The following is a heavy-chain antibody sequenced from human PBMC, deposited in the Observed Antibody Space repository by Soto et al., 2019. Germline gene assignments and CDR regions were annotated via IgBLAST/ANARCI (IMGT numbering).Heavy chain of an antibody. CDR3: ARKRNWNHYMRGQWFDP. Sequence: SETLSLTCAVSGGSISSSNWWSWVRQPPGKGLEWIGEIYHSGSTNYNPSLKSRVTISVDKSKNQFSLKLSSVTAADTAVYYCARKRNWNHYMRGQWFDPWGQGTLVTVSS. D-gene: IGHD1-1*01. CDR1: GGSISSSNW. V-gene: IGHV4-4*02. CDR2: IYHSGST. J-gene: IGHJ5*02.